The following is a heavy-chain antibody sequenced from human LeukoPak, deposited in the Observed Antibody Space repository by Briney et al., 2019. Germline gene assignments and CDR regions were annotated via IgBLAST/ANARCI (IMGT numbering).Heavy chain of an antibody. Sequence: GGSLTLSCAASGFTVSSNYMSWVRHAPGKGLEWFAFIYSCGSTYYSDSVKGRFTISRDNSKNTLYLPLNRLRAEDTAVYYCARVERTLLWFGELYYWGQGTLVTVSS. CDR2: IYSCGST. CDR1: GFTVSSNY. J-gene: IGHJ4*02. V-gene: IGHV3-66*01. D-gene: IGHD3-10*01. CDR3: ARVERTLLWFGELYY.